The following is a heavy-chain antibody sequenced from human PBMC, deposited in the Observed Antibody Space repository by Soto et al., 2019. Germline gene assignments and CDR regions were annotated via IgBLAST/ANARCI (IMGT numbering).Heavy chain of an antibody. CDR3: AIQGQGYFQH. V-gene: IGHV4-34*01. CDR2: INHSGST. CDR1: GGSFSGYY. J-gene: IGHJ1*01. Sequence: FKTSETLSLTCAVYGGSFSGYYWSWIRQPPGKGLEWIGEINHSGSTNYNPSLKSRVTISVDTSKNQFSLKLSSVIAADTAVYYCAIQGQGYFQHWGQGTLVTVSS.